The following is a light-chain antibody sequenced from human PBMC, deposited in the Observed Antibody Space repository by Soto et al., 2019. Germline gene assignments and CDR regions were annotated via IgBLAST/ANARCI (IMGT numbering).Light chain of an antibody. J-gene: IGKJ1*01. Sequence: DIQMTQSPSSLSASVGDGVTITCRARQSISSYVSWNQQKPGTDPKLLIYAASRLQSGVPSRFSGSRSGTDFTLTISSLQPEDFATYYCQQSYRRVTFGQGTKVDI. CDR3: QQSYRRVT. CDR1: QSISSY. CDR2: AAS. V-gene: IGKV1-39*01.